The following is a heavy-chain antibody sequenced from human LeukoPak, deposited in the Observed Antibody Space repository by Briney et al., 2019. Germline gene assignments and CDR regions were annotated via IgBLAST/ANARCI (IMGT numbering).Heavy chain of an antibody. CDR2: IYYSGST. CDR3: ASSYDSRGYLMDY. D-gene: IGHD3-22*01. Sequence: SQTLSLTCTVSGGSISSGGYYWSWIRQHPGKGLEWIGYIYYSGSTYYNPSLKSRVTISVDTSKNQFSLKLSSVTAADTAVYYCASSYDSRGYLMDYWGQGTLVTVSS. CDR1: GGSISSGGYY. V-gene: IGHV4-31*03. J-gene: IGHJ4*02.